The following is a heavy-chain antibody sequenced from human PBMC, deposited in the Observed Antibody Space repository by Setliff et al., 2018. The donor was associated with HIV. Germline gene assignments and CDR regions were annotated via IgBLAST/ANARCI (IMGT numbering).Heavy chain of an antibody. CDR2: IYYSGTT. CDR1: GFSFRNSFYN. D-gene: IGHD2-21*02. V-gene: IGHV4-39*02. CDR3: ARGEACGGGCHYAFEL. J-gene: IGHJ3*01. Sequence: SETLSLTCNVSGFSFRNSFYNWGWIRQPPGKGLEWIGTIYYSGTTYYNPSLKSRVTMSIDTSQNQFSLKLTSVTATDTAVYYCARGEACGGGCHYAFELWGRGTMVTVSS.